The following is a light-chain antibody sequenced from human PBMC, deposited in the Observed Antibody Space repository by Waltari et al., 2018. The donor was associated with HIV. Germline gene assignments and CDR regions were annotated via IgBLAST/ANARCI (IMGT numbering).Light chain of an antibody. CDR1: RSTIGSGYH. Sequence: QSVLTQPPSVSGAPGQRVTISCTGTRSTIGSGYHVHWYQKFPGRAPKVLLYANTNWPSGVPDRFSGSKSGYSASLVITGLQADDDADYYCQSYDYTLSGWVFGGGTKLTGL. J-gene: IGLJ3*02. CDR3: QSYDYTLSGWV. CDR2: ANT. V-gene: IGLV1-40*01.